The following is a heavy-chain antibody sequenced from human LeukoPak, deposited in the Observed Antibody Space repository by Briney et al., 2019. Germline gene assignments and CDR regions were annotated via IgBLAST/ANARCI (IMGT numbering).Heavy chain of an antibody. J-gene: IGHJ4*02. CDR1: GFTFSSYW. CDR2: IKHDGSEK. D-gene: IGHD3-3*01. Sequence: GGSLRLSCAASGFTFSSYWLSWVRQAPGKGLEWVANIKHDGSEKDFMDSVKGRFTISRDNAKNSLYLQMSSLRAEDTAVYYCARDSSIFGVFWGQGTLVTVSS. CDR3: ARDSSIFGVF. V-gene: IGHV3-7*01.